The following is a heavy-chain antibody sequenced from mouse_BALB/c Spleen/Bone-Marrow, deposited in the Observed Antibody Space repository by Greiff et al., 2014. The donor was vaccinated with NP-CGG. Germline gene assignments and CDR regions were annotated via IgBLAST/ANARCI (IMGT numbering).Heavy chain of an antibody. CDR2: IYPGDGDT. D-gene: IGHD4-1*01. Sequence: VQLQQSGAELARPGASVKLSCKASGYTFTSYWMQWVKQRPGQGLEWIGAIYPGDGDTSYTQKFKGKATLTADKSSSTAYMQLSSLASEDSAVYYCARGWDWFAYWGQGTLVTVSA. CDR3: ARGWDWFAY. V-gene: IGHV1-87*01. CDR1: GYTFTSYW. J-gene: IGHJ3*01.